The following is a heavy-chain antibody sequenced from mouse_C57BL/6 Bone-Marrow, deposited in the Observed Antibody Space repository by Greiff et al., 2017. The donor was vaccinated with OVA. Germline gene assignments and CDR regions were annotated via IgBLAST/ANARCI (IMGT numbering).Heavy chain of an antibody. CDR2: ISSGGSYT. CDR3: ARLEGASD. CDR1: GFTFSSYG. J-gene: IGHJ3*01. V-gene: IGHV5-6*01. D-gene: IGHD3-1*01. Sequence: EVKLMESGGDLVKPGGSLKLSCAASGFTFSSYGMSWVRQTPDKRLEWVATISSGGSYTYYPDSVKGRFTISRDNAKNTLYLQMSSLKSEDTAMYYCARLEGASDWGQGTLVTVSA.